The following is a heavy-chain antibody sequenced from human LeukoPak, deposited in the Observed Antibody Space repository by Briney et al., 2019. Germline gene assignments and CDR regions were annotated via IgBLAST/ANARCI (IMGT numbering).Heavy chain of an antibody. Sequence: ASVKVSCKTSGYTFTHYYMHWVRQAPGQGLEWMGIINPSGGSTSYAQKFQGRVTLTRDTSTSTVYMELSSLSSEDTAVYYCARGEGPPRYNWNYGGPDFWGQGTLVTVLS. CDR2: INPSGGST. D-gene: IGHD1-7*01. CDR1: GYTFTHYY. J-gene: IGHJ4*02. V-gene: IGHV1-46*01. CDR3: ARGEGPPRYNWNYGGPDF.